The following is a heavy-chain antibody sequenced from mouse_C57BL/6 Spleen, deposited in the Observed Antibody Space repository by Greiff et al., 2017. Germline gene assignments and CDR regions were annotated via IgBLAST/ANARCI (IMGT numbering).Heavy chain of an antibody. D-gene: IGHD1-1*01. CDR1: GYAFSSYW. CDR3: ARTYYYGSSYYAMDY. Sequence: VVESGASVKISCKASGYAFSSYWMNWVKQRPGKGLEWIGQIYPGDGDTNYNGKFKGKATLTADKSSSTAYMQLSSLTSEDSAVYFCARTYYYGSSYYAMDYWGQGTSVTVSS. CDR2: IYPGDGDT. V-gene: IGHV1-80*01. J-gene: IGHJ4*01.